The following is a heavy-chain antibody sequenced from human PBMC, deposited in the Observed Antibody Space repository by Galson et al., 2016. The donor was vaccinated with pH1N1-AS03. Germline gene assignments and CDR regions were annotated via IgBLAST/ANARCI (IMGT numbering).Heavy chain of an antibody. Sequence: CAISGDSVSSNSAAWNWIRLSPSRGPEWLGRTYYRSRWKSDYAVSVKSRIIINPDTSKNQFSLQLNSVTPEDTAIYYCAGMQLGALHFWGRGTLVTVSS. CDR2: TYYRSRWKS. J-gene: IGHJ4*02. CDR3: AGMQLGALHF. CDR1: GDSVSSNSAA. V-gene: IGHV6-1*01. D-gene: IGHD1-1*01.